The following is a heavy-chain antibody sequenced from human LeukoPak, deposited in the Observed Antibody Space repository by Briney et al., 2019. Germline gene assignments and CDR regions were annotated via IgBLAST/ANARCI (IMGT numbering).Heavy chain of an antibody. CDR3: ARDKEAAAGTYDAFDI. CDR2: INAGNGNT. D-gene: IGHD6-13*01. V-gene: IGHV1-3*03. Sequence: GASVKVSCKASGYTFTSYAMHWVRQAPGQRLEWMGWINAGNGNTKYSQEFQGRVTITRDTSASTAYMELSSLRSEDMAVYYCARDKEAAAGTYDAFDIWGQGTMVTVSS. J-gene: IGHJ3*02. CDR1: GYTFTSYA.